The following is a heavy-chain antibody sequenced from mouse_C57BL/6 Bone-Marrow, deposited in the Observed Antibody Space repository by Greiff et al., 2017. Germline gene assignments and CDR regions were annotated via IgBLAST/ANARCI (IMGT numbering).Heavy chain of an antibody. CDR1: GYTFTSYG. CDR2: IYPRSGNT. V-gene: IGHV1-81*01. Sequence: VQLQQSGAELARPGASVKLSCKASGYTFTSYGISWVKQRTGQGLEWIGEIYPRSGNTYYTEKFKGKATLTADKSSSTAYMELRSLTSEDSAVYFCAREGIYYGYDWFAYWGQGTLVTVSA. J-gene: IGHJ3*01. CDR3: AREGIYYGYDWFAY. D-gene: IGHD2-2*01.